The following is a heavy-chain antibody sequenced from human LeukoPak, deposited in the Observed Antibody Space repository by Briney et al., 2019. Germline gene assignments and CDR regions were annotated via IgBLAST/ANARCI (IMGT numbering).Heavy chain of an antibody. D-gene: IGHD6-13*01. J-gene: IGHJ4*02. CDR2: IYHSGST. CDR1: GFTFSSYW. Sequence: GSLRLSCAASGFTFSSYWMSWVRQAPGKGLEWIGSIYHSGSTYYNPSLKSRVTISVDTSKNQFSLKLSSVTAADTAVYYCASALPFQLVHWGQGTLVTVSS. CDR3: ASALPFQLVH. V-gene: IGHV4-38-2*01.